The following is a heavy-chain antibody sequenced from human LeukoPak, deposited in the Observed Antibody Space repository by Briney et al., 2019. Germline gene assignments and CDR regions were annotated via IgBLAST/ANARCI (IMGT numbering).Heavy chain of an antibody. CDR2: INWNGGST. Sequence: PSETLSLTCTVSGGSITSGDYYWAWVRQPPGKGLEWVSGINWNGGSTGYADSVKGRFTISRDNAKNSLYLQMNSLRAEDTALYHCARTGIAVADLDYWGQGTLVTVSS. D-gene: IGHD6-19*01. V-gene: IGHV3-20*01. CDR1: GGSITSGDYY. J-gene: IGHJ4*02. CDR3: ARTGIAVADLDY.